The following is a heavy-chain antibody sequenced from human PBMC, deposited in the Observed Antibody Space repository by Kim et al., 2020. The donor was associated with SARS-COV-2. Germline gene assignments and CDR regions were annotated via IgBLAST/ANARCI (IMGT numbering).Heavy chain of an antibody. V-gene: IGHV4-59*01. CDR3: ARVVGYSGYIYYYYGMDV. D-gene: IGHD5-12*01. Sequence: SETLSLTCTVSGGSISSYYWSWIRQPPGKGLEWIGYIYYSGSTNYNPSLKSRVTISVDTSKNQFSLKLSSVTAADTAVYYCARVVGYSGYIYYYYGMDVWGQGTTVTVSS. J-gene: IGHJ6*02. CDR2: IYYSGST. CDR1: GGSISSYY.